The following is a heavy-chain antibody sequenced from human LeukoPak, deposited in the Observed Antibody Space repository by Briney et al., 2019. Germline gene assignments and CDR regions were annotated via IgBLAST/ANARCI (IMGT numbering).Heavy chain of an antibody. D-gene: IGHD6-19*01. Sequence: QPAGSLRLSCEGPGFTFSNYWMTWVRQAPGKGLEWVVNIRPDGGDKNYIDSVKGRFTISRDNAKNSLYLQMNSLRDEDTAVYYCARDGGWYRDYWGQGSLVTVSS. CDR3: ARDGGWYRDY. V-gene: IGHV3-7*04. J-gene: IGHJ4*02. CDR1: GFTFSNYW. CDR2: IRPDGGDK.